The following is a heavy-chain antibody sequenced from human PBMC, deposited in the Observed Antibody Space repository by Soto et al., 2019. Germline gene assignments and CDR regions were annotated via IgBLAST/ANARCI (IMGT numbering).Heavy chain of an antibody. V-gene: IGHV1-69*13. D-gene: IGHD6-13*01. J-gene: IGHJ6*02. CDR1: GGTFSSYA. CDR2: IIPIFGTA. CDR3: ASNGIAAAGSSAPKYYYYGMDV. Sequence: SVKVSCKASGGTFSSYAISWVRQAPGQGLEWMGGIIPIFGTANYAQKFQGRVTITADESTSTAYMELSSLRSEDTAVYYCASNGIAAAGSSAPKYYYYGMDVWGQGTTVTVSS.